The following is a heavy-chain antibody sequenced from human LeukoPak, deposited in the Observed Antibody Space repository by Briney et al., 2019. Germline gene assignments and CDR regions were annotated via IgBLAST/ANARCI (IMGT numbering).Heavy chain of an antibody. CDR1: GGSISSSSYY. CDR2: IYYSGST. D-gene: IGHD2-15*01. V-gene: IGHV4-39*01. J-gene: IGHJ4*02. Sequence: SETLSLTCTVSGGSISSSSYYWGWIRQPPGKGLEWIGSIYYSGSTYYHPSLKSRLTISVDTSKNQFSLKLSSVTAADTAVYYCARHSPAARGTYYFDYWGQGTLVTVSS. CDR3: ARHSPAARGTYYFDY.